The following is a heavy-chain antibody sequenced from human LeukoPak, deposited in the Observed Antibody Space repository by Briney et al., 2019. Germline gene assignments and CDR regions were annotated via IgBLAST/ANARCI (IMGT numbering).Heavy chain of an antibody. V-gene: IGHV3-43*01. CDR1: GFTLDDYT. CDR2: ISWDGGST. Sequence: GGSLRLSCAASGFTLDDYTMHWVRHAPGKGLEWVSLISWDGGSTYYADSVKGRFTISRDNCKNSLYLQMNSLRTEDTALYYCAKDPRYYDFWSGYFSHSRGYYYYYMDVWGKGTTVTVSS. J-gene: IGHJ6*03. CDR3: AKDPRYYDFWSGYFSHSRGYYYYYMDV. D-gene: IGHD3-3*01.